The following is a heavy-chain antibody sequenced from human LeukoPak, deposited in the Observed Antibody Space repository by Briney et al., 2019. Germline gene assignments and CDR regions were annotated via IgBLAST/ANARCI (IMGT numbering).Heavy chain of an antibody. CDR1: GFTFSSYS. Sequence: PGGSLRLSCAASGFTFSSYSMNWVRQAPGKGLEWVSSINSSSSYIYYADSVKGRFTISRDNAKNSLYLQMNSLRAEDTAVYYCARDPAYDFWSGYYGGMDVWGQGTTVTVSS. CDR3: ARDPAYDFWSGYYGGMDV. CDR2: INSSSSYI. D-gene: IGHD3-3*01. J-gene: IGHJ6*02. V-gene: IGHV3-21*01.